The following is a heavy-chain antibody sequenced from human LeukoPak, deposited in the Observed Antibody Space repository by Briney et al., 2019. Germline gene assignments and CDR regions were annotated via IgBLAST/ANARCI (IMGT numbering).Heavy chain of an antibody. D-gene: IGHD1-26*01. CDR2: IKQDGSEK. V-gene: IGHV3-7*01. CDR3: AREASGSYYGFDY. J-gene: IGHJ4*02. CDR1: DFTFSNYA. Sequence: GGSLRLSCAAFDFTFSNYAMSWVRQAPGKGLEWVANIKQDGSEKYYVDSVKGRFTISRDNAKNSLYLQMNSLRAEDTAVYYCAREASGSYYGFDYWGQGTLVTVSS.